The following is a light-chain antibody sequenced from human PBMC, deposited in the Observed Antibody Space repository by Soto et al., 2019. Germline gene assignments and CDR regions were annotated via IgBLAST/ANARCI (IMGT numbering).Light chain of an antibody. CDR1: QDINNY. J-gene: IGKJ5*01. V-gene: IGKV1-17*03. CDR2: AAS. CDR3: LQHNSFPLT. Sequence: DIQMTQSPSAMSASVGDRVTITCRASQDINNYLAWFQQKPGKVPQRLIYAASNLQSGVPSRFSGSGSGTEFTLTITSLQPEDFATYYCLQHNSFPLTFGQGTRLEI.